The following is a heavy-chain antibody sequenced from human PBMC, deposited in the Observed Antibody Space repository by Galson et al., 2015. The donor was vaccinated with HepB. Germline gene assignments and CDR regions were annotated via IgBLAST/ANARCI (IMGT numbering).Heavy chain of an antibody. CDR3: ARGDDEASGWYGVDY. CDR2: ISYDGSNK. V-gene: IGHV3-30*04. D-gene: IGHD6-19*01. Sequence: SLRLSCAASGFTFSSYAMHWVRQAPGKGLEWVAVISYDGSNKYYADSVKGRFTISRDNSKNTLYLQMNSLRAEDTAVYYCARGDDEASGWYGVDYWAREPWSPSPQ. J-gene: IGHJ4*02. CDR1: GFTFSSYA.